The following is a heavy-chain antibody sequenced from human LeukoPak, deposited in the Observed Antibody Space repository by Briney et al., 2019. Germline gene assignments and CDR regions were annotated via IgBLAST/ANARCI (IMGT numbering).Heavy chain of an antibody. V-gene: IGHV1-58*01. D-gene: IGHD6-13*01. CDR2: IVVGSGNT. CDR1: GFTFTSSA. J-gene: IGHJ4*02. CDR3: AAVPGIAAAGTNFDY. Sequence: SVKVSCKASGFTFTSSAVQWVRQARGQRLEWIGWIVVGSGNTNYAQKFQERVTITRDTSTSTAYMELSSLRSEDTAVYYCAAVPGIAAAGTNFDYWGQGTLVTVSS.